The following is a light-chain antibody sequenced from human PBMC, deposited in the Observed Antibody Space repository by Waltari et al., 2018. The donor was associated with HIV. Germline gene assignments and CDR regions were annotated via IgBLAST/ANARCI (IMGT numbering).Light chain of an antibody. Sequence: DIQMTQFPSTLSASVGDRVTIACRASPTIDRLLDWYKQKPGKAPRLLTCNASTLPSGVPYRFSGSGAGTEFTLTISDLQPDDFATYYCQKYNSDPRTFGQGTKVEIK. J-gene: IGKJ1*01. CDR1: PTIDRL. V-gene: IGKV1-5*03. CDR2: NAS. CDR3: QKYNSDPRT.